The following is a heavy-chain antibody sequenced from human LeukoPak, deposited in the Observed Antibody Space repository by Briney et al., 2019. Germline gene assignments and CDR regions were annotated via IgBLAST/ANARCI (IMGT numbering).Heavy chain of an antibody. CDR3: ARHGRAFSKFDY. V-gene: IGHV4-59*08. J-gene: IGHJ4*02. CDR1: GGSISGYY. CDR2: IYYSGST. Sequence: SETLSLTCTVSGGSISGYYWSWIRQPPGKGLEWIGYIYYSGSTNYNPSLKSRVTISVDTSKNHFSLKLTSVTAADTAVYYCARHGRAFSKFDYWGQGTLVTVSS. D-gene: IGHD3/OR15-3a*01.